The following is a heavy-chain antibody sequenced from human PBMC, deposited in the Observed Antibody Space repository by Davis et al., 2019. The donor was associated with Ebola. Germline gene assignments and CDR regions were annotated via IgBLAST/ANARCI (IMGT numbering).Heavy chain of an antibody. J-gene: IGHJ4*02. Sequence: ASVKVSCKASGYTFTSYEIKWVRQAPGQEHEWMGWMNTNDGGASYLQKFQGRVTMTTQTSISTAYMELSSLRSDDTAVYYCARGNRRPDFDFWSGRFPPPDYWGQGTLVTVSS. CDR2: MNTNDGGA. CDR1: GYTFTSYE. V-gene: IGHV1-8*01. CDR3: ARGNRRPDFDFWSGRFPPPDY. D-gene: IGHD3-3*01.